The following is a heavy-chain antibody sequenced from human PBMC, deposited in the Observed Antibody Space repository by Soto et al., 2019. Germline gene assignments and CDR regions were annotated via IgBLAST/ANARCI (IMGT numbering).Heavy chain of an antibody. J-gene: IGHJ6*02. CDR1: GDTFKNYA. V-gene: IGHV1-69*01. CDR3: ASLTTVNGSYGMDA. CDR2: INPAFAPA. D-gene: IGHD4-4*01. Sequence: QVQLVQSGAEVQKPGSSVKVSCKASGDTFKNYAISWVRLAPGQGLEWMGGINPAFAPASYAQKFQGRITITAGESMNTVYMEVSRLRSDDTAVFYCASLTTVNGSYGMDAWGQGTTVTVSS.